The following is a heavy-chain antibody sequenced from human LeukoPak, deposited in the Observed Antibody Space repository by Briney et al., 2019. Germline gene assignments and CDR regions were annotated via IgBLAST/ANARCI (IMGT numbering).Heavy chain of an antibody. Sequence: SETLSLTCAVYGGSFSDYSWSWLRQPPGKGLEWIGEINHSGSTNYNPSLKSRVIMSVDTSKNQFSLKLSSVTAADTAVYYCARVLGTYFDYWGQGTLVTVSS. CDR1: GGSFSDYS. V-gene: IGHV4-34*01. J-gene: IGHJ4*02. CDR3: ARVLGTYFDY. CDR2: INHSGST. D-gene: IGHD7-27*01.